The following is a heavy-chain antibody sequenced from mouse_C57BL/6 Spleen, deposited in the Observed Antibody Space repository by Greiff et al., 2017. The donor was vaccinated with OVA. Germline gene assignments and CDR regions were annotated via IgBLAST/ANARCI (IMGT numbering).Heavy chain of an antibody. Sequence: VQLQQSGPELVKPGASVKIPCKASGYTFTDYNMDWVKQSHGKSLEWIGDINPNNGGPIYNQKFKGKATLTVDKSSSTAYMELRSLTSEDTAVYDCARLRLGSSDDFDYWGQGTTLTVSS. CDR3: ARLRLGSSDDFDY. CDR1: GYTFTDYN. V-gene: IGHV1-18*01. CDR2: INPNNGGP. D-gene: IGHD1-1*01. J-gene: IGHJ2*01.